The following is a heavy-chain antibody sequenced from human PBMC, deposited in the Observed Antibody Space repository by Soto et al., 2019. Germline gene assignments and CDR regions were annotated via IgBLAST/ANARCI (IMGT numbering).Heavy chain of an antibody. CDR2: INHSGST. J-gene: IGHJ6*02. D-gene: IGHD5-18*01. V-gene: IGHV4-34*01. Sequence: SETLSLTCAVYGGSFSGYYWSWIRQPPGKGLEWIGEINHSGSTNYNPSLKSRVTISVDTSKNQFSLKLSSVTAADTAVYYCARVHQQHAKTYHYYGMDVWGQGTTVAVSS. CDR3: ARVHQQHAKTYHYYGMDV. CDR1: GGSFSGYY.